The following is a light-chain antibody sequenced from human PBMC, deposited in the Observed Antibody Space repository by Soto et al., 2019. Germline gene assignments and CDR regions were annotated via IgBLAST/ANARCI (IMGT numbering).Light chain of an antibody. CDR1: SSNIGSHT. J-gene: IGLJ1*01. Sequence: QSVLTQPPSASGTPGQRVTISCSGSSSNIGSHTINWYQQLPGTAPKLLIYNNNQRPSGVPDRFSGSKSGTSAPLAISGLQSEDEADYYCAAWDDILNGSYVFGTGTKLTVL. CDR2: NNN. V-gene: IGLV1-44*01. CDR3: AAWDDILNGSYV.